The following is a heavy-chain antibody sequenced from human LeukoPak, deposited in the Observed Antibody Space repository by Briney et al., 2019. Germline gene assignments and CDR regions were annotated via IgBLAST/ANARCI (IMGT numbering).Heavy chain of an antibody. CDR3: ARDREPGISSGWYDY. CDR2: IIPIFGTA. D-gene: IGHD6-19*01. CDR1: GGTFSSYA. V-gene: IGHV1-69*13. Sequence: ASVKVSCKASGGTFSSYAISWVRQAPGQGLEWMGGIIPIFGTATYAQKFQGRVTITADESTSTAYMELSSLRSEDTAVYYCARDREPGISSGWYDYWGQGTLVTVSS. J-gene: IGHJ4*02.